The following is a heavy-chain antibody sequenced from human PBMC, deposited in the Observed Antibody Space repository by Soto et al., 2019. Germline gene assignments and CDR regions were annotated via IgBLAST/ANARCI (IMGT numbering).Heavy chain of an antibody. CDR2: ISSSSYI. V-gene: IGHV3-21*01. J-gene: IGHJ4*02. Sequence: VGSLRLSCAASGFTFSSYSMNWVRQAPGKGLEWVSSISSSSYIYYADSVKGRFTISRDNAKNSLYLQMNSLRAEDTAVYYCARDYGGAYFDYWGQGTLVTVSS. CDR1: GFTFSSYS. D-gene: IGHD5-12*01. CDR3: ARDYGGAYFDY.